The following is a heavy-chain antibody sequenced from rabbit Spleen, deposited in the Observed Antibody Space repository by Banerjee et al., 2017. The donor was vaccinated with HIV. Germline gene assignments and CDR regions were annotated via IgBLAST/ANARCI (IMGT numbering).Heavy chain of an antibody. CDR3: ARDLVGVIGWNFYL. J-gene: IGHJ4*01. CDR2: INTATGKP. D-gene: IGHD1-1*01. V-gene: IGHV1S45*01. CDR1: GFSFSDRDV. Sequence: QEQLEESGGGLVKPEGSLTLTCKASGFSFSDRDVMCWVRQAPGKGLEWIGCINTATGKPVYATWAKGRFTIARTSSTTVTLRMTSLTAADRATYFCARDLVGVIGWNFYLWGPGTLVTVS.